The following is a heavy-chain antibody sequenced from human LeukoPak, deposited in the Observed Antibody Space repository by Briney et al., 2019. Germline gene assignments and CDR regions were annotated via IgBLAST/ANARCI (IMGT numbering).Heavy chain of an antibody. J-gene: IGHJ3*02. CDR2: VDPEDGET. Sequence: ATVKISCKVSGYTFTDYYMHWVQQAPGKGLEWMGLVDPEDGETIYAEKFQGRVTITADTSTDTAYMELSSLRSEDTALYYCATVDVVPAAISLGVNIWGQGTMVTVSS. CDR3: ATVDVVPAAISLGVNI. D-gene: IGHD2-2*01. CDR1: GYTFTDYY. V-gene: IGHV1-69-2*01.